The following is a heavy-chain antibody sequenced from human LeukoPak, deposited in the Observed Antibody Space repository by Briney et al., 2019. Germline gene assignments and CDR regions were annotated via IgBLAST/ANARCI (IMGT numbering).Heavy chain of an antibody. CDR3: VRQNLYDSGSCPNWFEP. Sequence: SPSLSPTRDLAGGSVSNASSYCAWIREPAGKGLEWFGIMSYSGISYYNRSLNGRVAMSVDSSKNQFTLRLTSVTDADTAMYYCVRQNLYDSGSCPNWFEPWGQGTLVTVSS. D-gene: IGHD3-10*01. V-gene: IGHV4-39*01. J-gene: IGHJ5*02. CDR2: MSYSGIS. CDR1: GGSVSNASSY.